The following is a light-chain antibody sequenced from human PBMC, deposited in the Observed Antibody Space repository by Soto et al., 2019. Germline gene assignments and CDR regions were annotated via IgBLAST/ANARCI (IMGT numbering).Light chain of an antibody. J-gene: IGKJ4*01. V-gene: IGKV1-6*01. CDR3: LQDYAYPLT. CDR1: QGITND. Sequence: AIQMTQSPSSLSACVGDRVTITCRASQGITNDLGWYQQKPGKAPKLLIYSAFTLHSGVPSRFSGGGSGTEFTLTISSLQPEDFATYYCLQDYAYPLTFGGGTKVEIE. CDR2: SAF.